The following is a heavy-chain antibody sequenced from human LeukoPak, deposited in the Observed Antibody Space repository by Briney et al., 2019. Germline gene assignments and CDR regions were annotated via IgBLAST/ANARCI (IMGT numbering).Heavy chain of an antibody. D-gene: IGHD3-9*01. J-gene: IGHJ3*02. CDR3: ARSIPPGYFDWFDAFDI. Sequence: GASVKVSCKASGYTFTGYYMHWVRQAPGQGLEWMGWINPNSGGTNYAQKFQGRVTMTRDTSISTAYMELSRLRSDDTAVYYCARSIPPGYFDWFDAFDIWGQGTMVTVSS. CDR2: INPNSGGT. V-gene: IGHV1-2*02. CDR1: GYTFTGYY.